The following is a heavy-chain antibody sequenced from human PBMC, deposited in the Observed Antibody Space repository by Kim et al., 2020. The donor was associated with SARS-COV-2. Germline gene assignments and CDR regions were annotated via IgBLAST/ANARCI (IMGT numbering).Heavy chain of an antibody. D-gene: IGHD3-10*01. CDR3: ARDAYSGSGSPFDY. CDR1: GFTVSSNY. Sequence: GGSLRLSCAASGFTVSSNYMSWVRQAPGKGLEWVSTIYGGGSADYADSVKGRFTISRDTSKNTLYLQMNSLKAEDTAVYYCARDAYSGSGSPFDYWGQGT. CDR2: IYGGGSA. J-gene: IGHJ4*03. V-gene: IGHV3-66*01.